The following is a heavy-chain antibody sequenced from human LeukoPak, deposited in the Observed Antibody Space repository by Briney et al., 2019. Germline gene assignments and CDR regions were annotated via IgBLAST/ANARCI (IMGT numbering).Heavy chain of an antibody. J-gene: IGHJ4*02. V-gene: IGHV1-2*02. CDR3: ARAYYDYVWGSYRPRSSFDY. CDR1: GYTFTGYY. Sequence: GASVKVSCKASGYTFTGYYMHWVRQAPGQGLEWMGWINPNSGGTNYAQKFQGRVTMTRDTSISTAYMELSRLRSDDTAVYYCARAYYDYVWGSYRPRSSFDYWGQGTLVTVSS. D-gene: IGHD3-16*02. CDR2: INPNSGGT.